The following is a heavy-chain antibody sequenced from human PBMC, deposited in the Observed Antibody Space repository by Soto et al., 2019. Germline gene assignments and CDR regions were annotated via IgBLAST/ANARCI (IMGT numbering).Heavy chain of an antibody. CDR1: GGSISSGGYY. CDR2: IYYSGST. CDR3: DSSGYYLRRYYFDY. J-gene: IGHJ4*02. V-gene: IGHV4-31*03. D-gene: IGHD3-22*01. Sequence: SETLSLTCTVSGGSISSGGYYWSWIRQHPGKGLEWIGYIYYSGSTYYNPSLKSRVTISVGTSKNQFSLKLSSVTAADTAVYYYDSSGYYLRRYYFDYWGQGTLVTVSS.